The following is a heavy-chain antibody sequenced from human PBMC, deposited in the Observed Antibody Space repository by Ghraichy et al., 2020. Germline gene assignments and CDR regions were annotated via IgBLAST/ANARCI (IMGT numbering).Heavy chain of an antibody. J-gene: IGHJ4*02. D-gene: IGHD3-10*01. V-gene: IGHV4-59*01. CDR2: IYFSGNT. Sequence: SETLSLTCSVSGGSITGYYWNWIRQPPGKGLEYIGYIYFSGNTNYNSSLKSRVTMSLDTSRRQFSLRLTSVTAADTAVYYCAASEVLVRGLSHFDFWGQGILVTVSS. CDR3: AASEVLVRGLSHFDF. CDR1: GGSITGYY.